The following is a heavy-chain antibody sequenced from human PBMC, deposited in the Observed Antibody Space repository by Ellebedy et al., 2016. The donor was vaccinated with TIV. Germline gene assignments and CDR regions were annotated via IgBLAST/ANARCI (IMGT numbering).Heavy chain of an antibody. CDR1: GVSFSTDY. Sequence: SETLSLTXNVSGVSFSTDYWGWIRQPPGKGLEWLGEINRRGKTNDNPSLKSRVTMSVDTSKNQFSLKLSSVTAADTAVYYCAGTPYYGSGTYYAFDYWGQGTLVTVSS. D-gene: IGHD3-10*01. CDR2: INRRGKT. CDR3: AGTPYYGSGTYYAFDY. V-gene: IGHV4-34*01. J-gene: IGHJ4*02.